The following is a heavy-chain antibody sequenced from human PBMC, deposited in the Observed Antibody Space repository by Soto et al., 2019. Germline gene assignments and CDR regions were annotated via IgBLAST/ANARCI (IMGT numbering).Heavy chain of an antibody. CDR3: AKDRDGYTNQVDY. V-gene: IGHV3-23*01. J-gene: IGHJ4*02. CDR2: ITGRGSYT. Sequence: VHLLESGGGLVQPGGSLRLSCSASGFTFGNYGMSWVRQAPRKGLEWVSAITGRGSYTYYADSVRGRFTISRDTSKNTMSLQMNSLSAEDTAIYYCAKDRDGYTNQVDYWGQGTLVTVSS. CDR1: GFTFGNYG. D-gene: IGHD5-12*01.